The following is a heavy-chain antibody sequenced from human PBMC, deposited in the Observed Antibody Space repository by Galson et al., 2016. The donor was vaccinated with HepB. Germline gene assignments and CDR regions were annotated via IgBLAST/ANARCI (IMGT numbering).Heavy chain of an antibody. Sequence: SLRLSCAASGFTFSSNWMAWFRRAPERGPEWAANINQDETTKNYVYSVKGRFTISRDNAQRSLYLQMSNLRAEDTAVYYCATDVRGGVSDIWGQGTMVTVSS. CDR3: ATDVRGGVSDI. V-gene: IGHV3-7*01. D-gene: IGHD3-16*01. CDR1: GFTFSSNW. CDR2: INQDETTK. J-gene: IGHJ3*02.